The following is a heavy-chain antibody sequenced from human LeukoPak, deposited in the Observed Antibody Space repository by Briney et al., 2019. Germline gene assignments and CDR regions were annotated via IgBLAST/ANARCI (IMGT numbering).Heavy chain of an antibody. J-gene: IGHJ6*03. Sequence: ASVKVSCKASGYTFISYGISWVRQAPGQGLEWMGWISAYNGNTNYAQKLQGRVTMTTDTSTNTAYMELRSLRSDDTAVYYCARVRGFGELFAYYYYYMDVWGKGTTVTISS. V-gene: IGHV1-18*01. D-gene: IGHD3-10*01. CDR3: ARVRGFGELFAYYYYYMDV. CDR2: ISAYNGNT. CDR1: GYTFISYG.